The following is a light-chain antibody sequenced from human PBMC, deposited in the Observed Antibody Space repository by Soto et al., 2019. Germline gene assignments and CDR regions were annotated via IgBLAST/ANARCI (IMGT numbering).Light chain of an antibody. J-gene: IGLJ1*01. CDR3: SSYTSSSTYV. Sequence: QSVLIQPPSVSGSPGQSVAISCTGTGSDVGTYNRVSWYQQPPGTAPKLMIYDVSDRPSGVPDRFSGSKSGNTASLTISGLQAEDEADYYCSSYTSSSTYVFGTGTKVTVL. CDR2: DVS. CDR1: GSDVGTYNR. V-gene: IGLV2-18*02.